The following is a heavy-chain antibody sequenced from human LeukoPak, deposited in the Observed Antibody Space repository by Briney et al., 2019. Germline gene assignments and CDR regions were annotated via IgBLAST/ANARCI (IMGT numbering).Heavy chain of an antibody. Sequence: SETLSLTCTVPGGSMNINNYYWAWIRQPPGKGLEWLGSIYYTGTTYYNPSLNHRVTISVDTSQNQFSLRLSSVTAADTAVYYCARTYYDIYYYYMDVWGKGTTVTISS. D-gene: IGHD3-9*01. V-gene: IGHV4-39*07. CDR1: GGSMNINNYY. CDR3: ARTYYDIYYYYMDV. J-gene: IGHJ6*03. CDR2: IYYTGTT.